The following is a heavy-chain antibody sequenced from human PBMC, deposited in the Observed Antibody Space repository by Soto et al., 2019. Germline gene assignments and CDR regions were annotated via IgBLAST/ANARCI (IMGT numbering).Heavy chain of an antibody. CDR3: ARDRSITMVRGVIAFRLPSDY. Sequence: ASVKVSCKASGYTFTSYYMHWVRQAPGQGLEWMGIINPSGGSTSYAQKFQGRVTMTRDTSTSTVYMELSSLRSEDTAVYYCARDRSITMVRGVIAFRLPSDYWGQGTLVTVSS. D-gene: IGHD3-10*01. CDR1: GYTFTSYY. CDR2: INPSGGST. V-gene: IGHV1-46*03. J-gene: IGHJ4*02.